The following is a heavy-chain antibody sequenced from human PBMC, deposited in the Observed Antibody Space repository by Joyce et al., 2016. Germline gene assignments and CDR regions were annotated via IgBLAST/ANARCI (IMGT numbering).Heavy chain of an antibody. V-gene: IGHV4-34*01. CDR3: ARARRGIILARGEMGEYLQH. J-gene: IGHJ1*01. Sequence: QVQLQEWGAGLLKPSETLSLTCAVYGGSLSGYYWSWIRQAPGVGLEWIGEVNDRGRTNYTPSLKSRATTSMDTSKNQFSLRLTTVTAADTAVYFCARARRGIILARGEMGEYLQHWGRGTVVIVSS. D-gene: IGHD3-10*01. CDR1: GGSLSGYY. CDR2: VNDRGRT.